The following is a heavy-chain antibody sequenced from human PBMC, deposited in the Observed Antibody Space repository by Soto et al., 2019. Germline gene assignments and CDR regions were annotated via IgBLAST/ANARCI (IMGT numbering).Heavy chain of an antibody. J-gene: IGHJ5*02. CDR2: TYYRSKWYN. CDR1: GDSVSSNSAA. Sequence: QTLSLTCAISGDSVSSNSAAWNWVRQSPSRGLEWLGRTYYRSKWYNDYAVSVKSRITINPDTSKNQFSLQLNSVTPEDTAVYYCARGSRFAGLSWFEPWGQGTLVTVS. V-gene: IGHV6-1*01. CDR3: ARGSRFAGLSWFEP. D-gene: IGHD3-3*01.